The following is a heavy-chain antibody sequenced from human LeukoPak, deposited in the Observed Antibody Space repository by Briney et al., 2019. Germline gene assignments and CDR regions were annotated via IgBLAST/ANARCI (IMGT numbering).Heavy chain of an antibody. D-gene: IGHD6-6*01. CDR2: IYYSGST. Sequence: SETLSLTCTVSGGSVSSSSYYWGWIRQPPGKGLEWIGSIYYSGSTYYNPSLKSRVTISVDTSKNQFSLKLSSVTAADTAVYYCARGSIAARPVSCWFDPWGQGTLVTVSS. J-gene: IGHJ5*02. V-gene: IGHV4-39*07. CDR3: ARGSIAARPVSCWFDP. CDR1: GGSVSSSSYY.